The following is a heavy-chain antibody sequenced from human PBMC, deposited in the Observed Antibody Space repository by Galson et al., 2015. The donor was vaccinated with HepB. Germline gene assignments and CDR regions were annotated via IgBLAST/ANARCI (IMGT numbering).Heavy chain of an antibody. CDR1: GGSISSYY. CDR2: IYYSGST. V-gene: IGHV4-59*01. J-gene: IGHJ5*02. Sequence: SETLSLTCTVSGGSISSYYWSWIRQPPGKGLEWIGYIYYSGSTIYNPSLKSRVTISVDTSKNQFSLKLSSVTAADTAVYYCASGSGYDRGWFDPWGQGTLVTVSS. CDR3: ASGSGYDRGWFDP. D-gene: IGHD5-12*01.